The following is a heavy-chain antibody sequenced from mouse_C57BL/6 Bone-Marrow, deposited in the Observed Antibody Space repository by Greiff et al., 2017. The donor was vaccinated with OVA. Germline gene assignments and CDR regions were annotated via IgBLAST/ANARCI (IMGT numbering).Heavy chain of an antibody. D-gene: IGHD1-1*01. V-gene: IGHV1-69*01. Sequence: QVQLQQSGAELVMPGASVKLSCKASGYTFTSYWMHWVKQRPGQGLEWIGEIDPSDSYTNYNQKFKGKSTLTVDKSSSTAYMQLSSLTSEDSAVYYCARGGYGSSEDYFDYWGQGTTLTVSS. CDR3: ARGGYGSSEDYFDY. CDR1: GYTFTSYW. J-gene: IGHJ2*01. CDR2: IDPSDSYT.